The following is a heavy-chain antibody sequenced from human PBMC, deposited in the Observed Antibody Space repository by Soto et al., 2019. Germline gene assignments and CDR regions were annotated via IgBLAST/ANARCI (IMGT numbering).Heavy chain of an antibody. CDR2: IRRRAKNYAT. V-gene: IGHV3-73*02. Sequence: EVQLVESGGDLVQPGGSLKLSCAASGFTFSGSAMHWVRQASGKGLEWVGHIRRRAKNYATVYAASVKGRFIISSDDSKNTAYLQMNSRKTDDTAVYYCTTTFAGSDYYSPAFDYWGQGTLVTVSS. D-gene: IGHD3-22*01. J-gene: IGHJ4*02. CDR1: GFTFSGSA. CDR3: TTTFAGSDYYSPAFDY.